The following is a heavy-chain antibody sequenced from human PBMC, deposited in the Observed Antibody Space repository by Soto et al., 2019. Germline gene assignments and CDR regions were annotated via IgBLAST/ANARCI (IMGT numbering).Heavy chain of an antibody. D-gene: IGHD3-22*01. CDR2: ISYDGNTK. CDR1: GFIFSSYG. CDR3: AKDPGIDSNFDY. J-gene: IGHJ4*02. V-gene: IGHV3-30*18. Sequence: WGSLRLSCAASGFIFSSYGIHLFRQSPGKWLEWVAVISYDGNTKYYADSVKGRFTISRDNSKNTLYLQMNSLRAEDTAVYSCAKDPGIDSNFDYWGQGTLVTSPQ.